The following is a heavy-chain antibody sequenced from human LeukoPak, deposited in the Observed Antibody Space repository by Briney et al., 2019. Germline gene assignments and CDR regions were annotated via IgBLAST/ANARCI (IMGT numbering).Heavy chain of an antibody. Sequence: PGGSLRLSCAASGFTFSSYGMHWVRQAPGKGLEWVAVISYDGSNKYYADSVKGRFTISRDNSKNTLYLQMNSLRAEDTAVYYCAKGYTLASYWGQGTLVTVSS. CDR2: ISYDGSNK. CDR3: AKGYTLASY. CDR1: GFTFSSYG. V-gene: IGHV3-30*18. D-gene: IGHD1-1*01. J-gene: IGHJ4*02.